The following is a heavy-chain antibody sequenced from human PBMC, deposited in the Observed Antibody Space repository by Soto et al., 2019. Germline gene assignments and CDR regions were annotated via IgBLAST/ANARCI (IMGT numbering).Heavy chain of an antibody. J-gene: IGHJ6*02. V-gene: IGHV3-23*01. D-gene: IGHD1-26*01. CDR2: ISGSGGST. Sequence: PGGSLILSCAASGFTFSSYAMSWVRQAPGKGLEWVSAISGSGGSTYYADSVKGRFTISRDNSKNTLYLQMNSLRAEDTAVYYCAKAREEHYYYYYGMDVWGQGTTVTVSS. CDR3: AKAREEHYYYYYGMDV. CDR1: GFTFSSYA.